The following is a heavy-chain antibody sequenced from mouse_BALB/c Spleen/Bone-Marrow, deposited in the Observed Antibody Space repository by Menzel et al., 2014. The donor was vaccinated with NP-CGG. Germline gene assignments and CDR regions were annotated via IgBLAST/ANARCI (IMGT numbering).Heavy chain of an antibody. Sequence: VVKTGASVKISCKASGYSFTGYYMHWVKQSHGKSLEWIGYISCYNGATSYNQKFKGKATFTVDTSSSTAYMQCNSLTSEVSAGYYCARGGMITSQAWYAYKGQGILDTITA. V-gene: IGHV1S34*01. J-gene: IGHJ3*01. CDR1: GYSFTGYY. D-gene: IGHD2-4*01. CDR3: ARGGMITSQAWYAY. CDR2: ISCYNGAT.